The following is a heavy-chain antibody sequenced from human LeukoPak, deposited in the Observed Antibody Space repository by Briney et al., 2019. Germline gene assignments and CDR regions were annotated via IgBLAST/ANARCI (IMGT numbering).Heavy chain of an antibody. CDR1: GFTFSSYA. Sequence: GGSLRLSCAASGFTFSSYAMSWVRQAPGKGLEWVSAISGSGGSTYYADSVKGRFTISRDNSKNTLYLQMNSLRAEDTAVYYCAKFIAAAGPLAEYFQHWGQGTLVTVSS. D-gene: IGHD6-13*01. CDR3: AKFIAAAGPLAEYFQH. V-gene: IGHV3-23*01. J-gene: IGHJ1*01. CDR2: ISGSGGST.